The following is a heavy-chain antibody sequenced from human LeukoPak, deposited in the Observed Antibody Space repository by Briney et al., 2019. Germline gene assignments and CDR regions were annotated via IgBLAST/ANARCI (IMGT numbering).Heavy chain of an antibody. CDR3: ARVAYCSGGSCYSGDLDY. CDR1: GFTFSSYA. J-gene: IGHJ4*02. V-gene: IGHV3-30-3*01. D-gene: IGHD2-15*01. Sequence: GGSLRLSCAASGFTFSSYAMPWVRQAPGKGLEWVAVISYDGSNKYYADSVKGRFTISRDNSKNTLYLQMNSLRAEDTAVYYCARVAYCSGGSCYSGDLDYWGQGTLVTVSS. CDR2: ISYDGSNK.